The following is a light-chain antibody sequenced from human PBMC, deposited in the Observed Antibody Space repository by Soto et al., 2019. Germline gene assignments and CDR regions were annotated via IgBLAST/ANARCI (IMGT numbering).Light chain of an antibody. J-gene: IGKJ2*01. CDR2: GAS. CDR3: YQFGRASS. V-gene: IGKV3-20*01. Sequence: EIVLTQYPGTLSLSPGERATLSCRASQSVSSSYLAWYQQKPGQAPRLLIYGASSRATGIPDRFSGSGSGTDFTITSSRLEAEDFDEYYWYQFGRASSFGQGTKLEFK. CDR1: QSVSSSY.